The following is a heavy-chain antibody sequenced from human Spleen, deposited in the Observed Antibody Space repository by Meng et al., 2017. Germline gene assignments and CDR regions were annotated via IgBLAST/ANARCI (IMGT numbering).Heavy chain of an antibody. CDR2: IFSNDEK. J-gene: IGHJ6*02. Sequence: SGPTLVKPTETLTLTCTVSGFSLSNGRMSVTWIRQPPGNALECLSHIFSNDEKSYSTSLKSRLTISKDTSKSQVVLTMTNMDPVDTATYYCARVGIVSYALDVWGQGITVTVSS. CDR1: GFSLSNGRMS. D-gene: IGHD1-26*01. CDR3: ARVGIVSYALDV. V-gene: IGHV2-26*01.